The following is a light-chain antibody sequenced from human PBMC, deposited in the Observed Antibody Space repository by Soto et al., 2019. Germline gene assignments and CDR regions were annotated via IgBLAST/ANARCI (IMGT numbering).Light chain of an antibody. CDR1: SSDVGGYNY. CDR3: SSYTSSSTLEVV. CDR2: DVS. J-gene: IGLJ2*01. Sequence: QSVLTQPASVSGSPGQSITISCTGTSSDVGGYNYVSWYQQHPGKAPKLMIYDVSNRPSGVSNRFCGSKSGNTASLTISGLQAEDEADYYCSSYTSSSTLEVVFGGGTKLTDL. V-gene: IGLV2-14*01.